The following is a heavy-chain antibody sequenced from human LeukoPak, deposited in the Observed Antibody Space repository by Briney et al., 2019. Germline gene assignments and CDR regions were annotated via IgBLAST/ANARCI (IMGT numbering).Heavy chain of an antibody. CDR3: ARDRRGYYYDSSGYYDH. D-gene: IGHD3-22*01. J-gene: IGHJ4*02. V-gene: IGHV1-69*05. Sequence: EASVKVSCKASGGTFSSYAISWVRQAPGQGLEWMGGIIPIFGTANYAQKFQGKVTMTRDTSTSTVYMELSSLRSEDTAVYYCARDRRGYYYDSSGYYDHWGQGTLVTVSS. CDR2: IIPIFGTA. CDR1: GGTFSSYA.